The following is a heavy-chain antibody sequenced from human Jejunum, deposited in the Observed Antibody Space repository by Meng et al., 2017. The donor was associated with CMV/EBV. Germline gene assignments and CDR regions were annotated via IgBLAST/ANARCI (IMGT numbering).Heavy chain of an antibody. D-gene: IGHD6-13*01. CDR3: AKSIKYVLTAGHFDS. Sequence: FTFDDYAMHWVRQAPGKGLEWVSGITWDSGRVAYADSVQGRFIISRDNAKNSLYLQMDSLRPEDVAFYYCAKSIKYVLTAGHFDSWGQGTLATVSS. J-gene: IGHJ4*02. CDR1: FTFDDYA. CDR2: ITWDSGRV. V-gene: IGHV3-9*03.